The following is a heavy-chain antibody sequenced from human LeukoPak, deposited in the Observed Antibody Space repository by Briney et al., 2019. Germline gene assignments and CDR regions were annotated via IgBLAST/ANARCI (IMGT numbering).Heavy chain of an antibody. Sequence: ASVKVSCKASGYTFTSYGISWVRQAPGQGLEWMGWISAYNGNTSYAQKLQGRVTMTTDTSTSTAYMELRSLRSDDTAVYYCAREREGIAVAGTFDYWGQGTLVTVSS. CDR3: AREREGIAVAGTFDY. CDR1: GYTFTSYG. CDR2: ISAYNGNT. J-gene: IGHJ4*02. D-gene: IGHD6-19*01. V-gene: IGHV1-18*01.